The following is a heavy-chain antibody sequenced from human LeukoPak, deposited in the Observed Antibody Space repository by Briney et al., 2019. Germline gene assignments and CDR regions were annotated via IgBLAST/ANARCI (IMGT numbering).Heavy chain of an antibody. CDR1: GFNFSSYW. CDR3: ARELRTFDS. V-gene: IGHV3-7*01. Sequence: GGSLRLSCAASGFNFSSYWRTWVRQAPGKGLEWVANIKHNGDELNYVDSVEDRFTISRDNAKNSLYLHMTSLRAEDTAVYYCARELRTFDSWGQGTLVTVSS. CDR2: IKHNGDEL. J-gene: IGHJ4*02. D-gene: IGHD3-16*01.